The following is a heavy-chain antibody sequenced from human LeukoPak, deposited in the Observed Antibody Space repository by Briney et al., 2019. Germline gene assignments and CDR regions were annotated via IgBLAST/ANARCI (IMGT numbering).Heavy chain of an antibody. D-gene: IGHD6-13*01. CDR3: ARGIAAAGNYYMDV. CDR2: IYYSGST. V-gene: IGHV4-59*01. Sequence: SETLSLTCTVSGGSISSYYWSWIRQPPGKGLEWIGYIYYSGSTNYNPSLKSRVTISVDTSKNQFSLKLSSVTAADTAVYYCARGIAAAGNYYMDVWGKGTTVTVSS. J-gene: IGHJ6*03. CDR1: GGSISSYY.